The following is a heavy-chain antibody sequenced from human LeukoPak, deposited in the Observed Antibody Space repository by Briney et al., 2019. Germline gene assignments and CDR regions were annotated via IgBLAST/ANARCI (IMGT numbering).Heavy chain of an antibody. CDR3: ARTLRAYYYDSSGYRMAFDI. D-gene: IGHD3-22*01. J-gene: IGHJ3*02. CDR2: INHSGST. V-gene: IGHV4-34*01. CDR1: GGSFSGYY. Sequence: MPSETLSLTCAVYGGSFSGYYWSWIRQPPGKGLEWIGEINHSGSTNYNPSLKSRVTISVDTSKNQFSLKLSSVTAADTAVYYCARTLRAYYYDSSGYRMAFDIWGQGTMVTVSS.